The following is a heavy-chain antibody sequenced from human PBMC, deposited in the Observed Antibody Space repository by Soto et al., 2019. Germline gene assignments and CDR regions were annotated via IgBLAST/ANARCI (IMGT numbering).Heavy chain of an antibody. CDR2: ISSSSSYI. D-gene: IGHD2-21*02. CDR1: GFTFSSYS. Sequence: EVQLVESGGGLVKPGGSLRLFCAASGFTFSSYSMNWVRQAPGKGLEWVSSISSSSSYIYYADSVKGRFTISRDNAKNSLYLQMNSLRAEDTAVYYCARSHTYCGGDCYSSYYYGMDVWGQGTTVTVSS. CDR3: ARSHTYCGGDCYSSYYYGMDV. V-gene: IGHV3-21*01. J-gene: IGHJ6*02.